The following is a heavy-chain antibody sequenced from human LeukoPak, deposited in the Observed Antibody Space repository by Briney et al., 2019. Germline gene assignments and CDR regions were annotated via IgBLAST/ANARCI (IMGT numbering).Heavy chain of an antibody. CDR1: GGSISSGSYY. Sequence: SETLSLTCTVSGGSISSGSYYWSWIRQPAGKGLEWIGYIYYSGSTNYNPSLKSRVTISVDTSKNQFSLKLSSVTAADTAVYYCARGSSMVRGDIDYWGQGTLVTVSS. CDR3: ARGSSMVRGDIDY. D-gene: IGHD3-10*01. J-gene: IGHJ4*02. CDR2: IYYSGST. V-gene: IGHV4-61*10.